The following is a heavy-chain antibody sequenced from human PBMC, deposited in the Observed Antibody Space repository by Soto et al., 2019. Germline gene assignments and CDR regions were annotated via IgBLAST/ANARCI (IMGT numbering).Heavy chain of an antibody. CDR2: ISYIGNT. CDR1: GGSLSSSSYY. Sequence: SETLSLTCTVSGGSLSSSSYYWGWIRQPPGKGLEWIGSISYIGNTYYNPSLKSRVTISVDTSKNQFSLKLRSVTAADTAFYYCARETHWFGEITEADYWGQGTLVTVSS. CDR3: ARETHWFGEITEADY. D-gene: IGHD3-10*01. J-gene: IGHJ4*02. V-gene: IGHV4-39*02.